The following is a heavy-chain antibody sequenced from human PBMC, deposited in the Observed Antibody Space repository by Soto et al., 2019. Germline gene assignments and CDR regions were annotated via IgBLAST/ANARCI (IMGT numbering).Heavy chain of an antibody. D-gene: IGHD6-19*01. V-gene: IGHV3-11*01. CDR1: GFTFTDYY. CDR3: ARRLQWQLRPLDS. J-gene: IGHJ4*02. Sequence: GGSLRLSCEGSGFTFTDYYMTWIRQAPGKGLEWVAYINTLSTAIYYADSVKGRFTISRDNAKNSLYLQMNGLRAEDTATYYCARRLQWQLRPLDSWGRGTLVTVSS. CDR2: INTLSTAI.